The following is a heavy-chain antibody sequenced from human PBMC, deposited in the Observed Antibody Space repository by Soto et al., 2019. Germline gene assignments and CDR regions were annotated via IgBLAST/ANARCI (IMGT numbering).Heavy chain of an antibody. CDR2: ITGRGDST. CDR1: GFPFSDHA. V-gene: IGHV3-23*01. D-gene: IGHD1-26*01. J-gene: IGHJ5*02. CDR3: AKDLYVQPPSGWFDP. Sequence: GGSLRLSCAASGFPFSDHAMHWVRQTPGKGLEWVSAITGRGDSTYYADSVKGRFTISRDNSKSTLYLQMMSLRAEDTAVYYCAKDLYVQPPSGWFDPWGQGTVVTVS.